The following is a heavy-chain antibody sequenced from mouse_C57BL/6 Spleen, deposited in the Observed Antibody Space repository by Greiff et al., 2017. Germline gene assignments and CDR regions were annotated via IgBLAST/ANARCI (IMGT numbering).Heavy chain of an antibody. D-gene: IGHD1-1*01. J-gene: IGHJ4*01. Sequence: EVNVVESGGGLVKPGGSLKLSCAASGFTFSDYGMHWVRQAPETGLEWVAYISSGRSTIYYADTVKGRFTISRDNAKNTLFLQMTSLRSEDTALYYCAKYYGSSYAMDYWGQGTSVTVSS. V-gene: IGHV5-17*01. CDR1: GFTFSDYG. CDR2: ISSGRSTI. CDR3: AKYYGSSYAMDY.